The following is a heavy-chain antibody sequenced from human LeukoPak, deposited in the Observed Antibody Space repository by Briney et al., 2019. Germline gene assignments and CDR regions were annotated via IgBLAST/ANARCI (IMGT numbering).Heavy chain of an antibody. Sequence: GGSLRLSCAASRFTFSRYSMNWVRQAPGKGLEWVSYISSSSSTMYYADSVKGRFTIFRDSAKNSLYLQMNSLRVEDTAVYYCARDPYSGYDLQAFDYWGQGTLVTVSS. CDR2: ISSSSSTM. J-gene: IGHJ4*02. CDR3: ARDPYSGYDLQAFDY. D-gene: IGHD5-12*01. CDR1: RFTFSRYS. V-gene: IGHV3-48*01.